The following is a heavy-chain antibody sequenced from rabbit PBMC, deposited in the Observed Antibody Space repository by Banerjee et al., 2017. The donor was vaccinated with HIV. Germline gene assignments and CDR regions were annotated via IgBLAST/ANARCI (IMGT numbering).Heavy chain of an antibody. D-gene: IGHD8-1*01. V-gene: IGHV1S45*01. CDR2: MDAGSSGTT. CDR3: ARDPPDSSTYFDL. J-gene: IGHJ6*01. Sequence: QEQLEESGGDLVKPEGSLTLTCTASGFTLSSYWICWVRQAPGKGLEWIACMDAGSSGTTNYASWAKGRFTISKTSSTTVTLQMTSLTAADTATYFCARDPPDSSTYFDLWGQGTLVTVS. CDR1: GFTLSSYW.